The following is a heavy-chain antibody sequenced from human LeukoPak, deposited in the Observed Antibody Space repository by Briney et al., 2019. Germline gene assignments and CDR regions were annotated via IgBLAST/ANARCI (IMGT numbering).Heavy chain of an antibody. CDR2: ISSSSSYI. CDR1: GFTFSSYS. CDR3: ARGGVRGVLQNDY. J-gene: IGHJ4*02. Sequence: SGGSLRLSCAASGFTFSSYSMNWVRQAPGKGLGWVSSISSSSSYIYYADSVKGRFTISRDNAKNSLYLQMNSLRAEDTAVYYCARGGVRGVLQNDYWGQGTLVTVSS. D-gene: IGHD3-10*01. V-gene: IGHV3-21*01.